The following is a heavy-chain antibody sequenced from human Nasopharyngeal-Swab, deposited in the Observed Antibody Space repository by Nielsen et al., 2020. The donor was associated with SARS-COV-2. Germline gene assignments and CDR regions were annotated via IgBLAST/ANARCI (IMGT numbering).Heavy chain of an antibody. D-gene: IGHD1-26*01. J-gene: IGHJ4*02. CDR2: ISYDGSNK. V-gene: IGHV3-30*03. CDR3: ARGGVGSYHRLVDDY. CDR1: GFTFTSYG. Sequence: AESLRLSCAASGFTFTSYGMHWIPQPPGMGLEWVAVISYDGSNKYYADSVKGRFTISRDNSKNTLYLQMNSLRAEDRAVYYCARGGVGSYHRLVDDYWGQGTLVTVSS.